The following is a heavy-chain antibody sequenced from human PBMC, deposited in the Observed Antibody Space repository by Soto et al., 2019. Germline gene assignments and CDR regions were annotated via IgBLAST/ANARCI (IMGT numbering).Heavy chain of an antibody. CDR3: AAGEPLDY. J-gene: IGHJ4*02. CDR2: IWYDGSNK. D-gene: IGHD3-10*01. CDR1: GFTFSNYG. Sequence: LRLSCSAAGFTFSNYGMHWVRQAPCKGLEWVAIIWYDGSNKYYADSVKGRFTISRDNSKNTVYLQMNSLRAEDTAMYYCAAGEPLDYRGQGTLVTVSS. V-gene: IGHV3-33*01.